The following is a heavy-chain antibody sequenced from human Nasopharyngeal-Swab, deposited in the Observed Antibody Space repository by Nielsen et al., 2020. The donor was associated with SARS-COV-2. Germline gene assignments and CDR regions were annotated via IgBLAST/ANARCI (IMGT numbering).Heavy chain of an antibody. CDR1: GYTFTSYG. J-gene: IGHJ4*02. Sequence: ASVKVSCKASGYTFTSYGISWVRQAPGQGLEWMGWISAYNGNTNYAQKLQGRVTMTTDTSTSTAYMELRSLRSDDTAVYYCARLPYYYDSSGYLHYFDYWGQGTLVTVSS. D-gene: IGHD3-22*01. CDR3: ARLPYYYDSSGYLHYFDY. CDR2: ISAYNGNT. V-gene: IGHV1-18*01.